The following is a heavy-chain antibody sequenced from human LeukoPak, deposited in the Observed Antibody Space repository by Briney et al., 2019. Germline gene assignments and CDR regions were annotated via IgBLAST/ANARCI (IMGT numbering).Heavy chain of an antibody. J-gene: IGHJ4*02. CDR1: GFTLSNYW. V-gene: IGHV3-74*01. CDR3: ARSGWPYYFDY. D-gene: IGHD6-25*01. Sequence: PGGSLRLSCAASGFTLSNYWMRWVRQAPGKGLVWVSRLHSDGPSTSYADSVRGRFTISRDNARNTLYLQMNTLRAEDTAVYYCARSGWPYYFDYWGQGTLVTVSS. CDR2: LHSDGPST.